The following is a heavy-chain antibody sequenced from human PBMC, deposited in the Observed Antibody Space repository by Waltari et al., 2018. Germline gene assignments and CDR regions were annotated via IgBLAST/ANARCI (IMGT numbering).Heavy chain of an antibody. D-gene: IGHD6-19*01. CDR2: FIPILGIA. CDR1: GGTFSSYT. J-gene: IGHJ4*02. V-gene: IGHV1-69*02. CDR3: ARGGGYSSGPGDY. Sequence: QVQLVQSGAEVKKPGSSVKVSCKASGGTFSSYTISWVRQAPGQGLEWMGRFIPILGIANYAQKFQGRVTITADKATSTAYMELSSLRSEDTAVYYCARGGGYSSGPGDYWGQGTLVTVSS.